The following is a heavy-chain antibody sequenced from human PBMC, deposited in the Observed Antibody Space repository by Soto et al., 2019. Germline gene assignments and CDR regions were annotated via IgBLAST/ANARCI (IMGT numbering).Heavy chain of an antibody. Sequence: QVQLQESGPGLVKPSETLSLTCTVSGGSISSYYWSWIRPPAGKGLEWIGRIYTSGITNYNPSLKSRVTMSLDTSKNQFSLELSSVTGADSAVYYCAREDVEMATADVLGQGTTVTVSS. CDR2: IYTSGIT. D-gene: IGHD5-18*01. CDR1: GGSISSYY. CDR3: AREDVEMATADV. J-gene: IGHJ6*02. V-gene: IGHV4-4*07.